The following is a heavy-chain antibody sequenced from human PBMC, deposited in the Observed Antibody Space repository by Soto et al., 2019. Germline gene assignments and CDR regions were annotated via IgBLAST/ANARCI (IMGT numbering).Heavy chain of an antibody. CDR2: NYYTGNT. CDR1: GGSISSSIYY. Sequence: QLQLQESGPGLVKPSETLSLTCTVSGGSISSSIYYWGWLRQPPGKELEWIGSNYYTGNTYYSPPLISRVTISVDTSKNQFSLNVNSVTAADTAVYFCAGHGSNTGSYSEYCQYWGQCTLVIVSS. CDR3: AGHGSNTGSYSEYCQY. D-gene: IGHD1-26*01. J-gene: IGHJ1*01. V-gene: IGHV4-39*01.